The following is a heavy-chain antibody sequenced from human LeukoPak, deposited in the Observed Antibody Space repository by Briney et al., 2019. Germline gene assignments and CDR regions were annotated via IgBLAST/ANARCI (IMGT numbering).Heavy chain of an antibody. CDR3: AKDMGYCSSTSCYTGQGY. V-gene: IGHV3-9*01. D-gene: IGHD2-2*02. Sequence: PGGSLRLSCAASGFTFDDYAMHWVRQAPGKGLEWVSGISWNSGSIGYADSVKGRFTISRDNAKNSLYLQMNSLRAEDTALYYCAKDMGYCSSTSCYTGQGYWGQGTLVTVSS. CDR2: ISWNSGSI. CDR1: GFTFDDYA. J-gene: IGHJ4*02.